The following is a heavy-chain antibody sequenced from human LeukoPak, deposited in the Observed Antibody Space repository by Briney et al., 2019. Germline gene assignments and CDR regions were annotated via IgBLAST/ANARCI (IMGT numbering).Heavy chain of an antibody. CDR2: FDPDDGET. D-gene: IGHD1-26*01. Sequence: ASVKVSCKVSGYTLTELPIHWVRQAPGKGLEWMGGFDPDDGETVYAQMFQCRVTMTEDTSSDTASMELSSLRSEDTAVYYCATGTSGSYYVGIVRPIDYWGQGTLVTVSS. V-gene: IGHV1-24*01. CDR3: ATGTSGSYYVGIVRPIDY. CDR1: GYTLTELP. J-gene: IGHJ4*02.